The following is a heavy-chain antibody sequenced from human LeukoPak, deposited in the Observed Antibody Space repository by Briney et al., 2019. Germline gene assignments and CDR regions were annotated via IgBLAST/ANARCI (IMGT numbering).Heavy chain of an antibody. CDR1: GASLNNYA. Sequence: ASVTVSCKASGASLNNYAITWVRQAPGQGLEWMGRFIPILGTADYARRFQGRVTITADESTGTAYMSLSGLISDDTAVYYCARDRDNSFHTWGQGTLVTVSS. CDR2: FIPILGTA. V-gene: IGHV1-69*11. CDR3: ARDRDNSFHT. J-gene: IGHJ5*02.